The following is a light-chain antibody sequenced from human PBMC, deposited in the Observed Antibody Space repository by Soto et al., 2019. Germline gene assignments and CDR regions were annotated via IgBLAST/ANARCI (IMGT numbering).Light chain of an antibody. CDR3: QQYDNSRT. CDR2: DVS. J-gene: IGKJ1*01. Sequence: DIQLTQSPSTLSASVGDRVTITCRASQIVSTWLAWYQQKPGRAPRLLIYDVSNLESGVPSRFSGTGSGTEFTLTITSLQPEDFAIYYCQQYDNSRTFGQGTKV. CDR1: QIVSTW. V-gene: IGKV1-5*01.